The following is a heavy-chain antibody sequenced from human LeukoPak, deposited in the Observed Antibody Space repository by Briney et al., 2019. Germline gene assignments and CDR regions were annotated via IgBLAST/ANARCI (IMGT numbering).Heavy chain of an antibody. CDR3: ARRRGYSYDNWYFDL. CDR2: IYYSGST. Sequence: SETLSLTCTVSGGSISSYYWSWIRQPPGKGLEWIGYIYYSGSTNYNPSLKSRVTISVDTSKNQFSLKLSSVTAADTAVYYCARRRGYSYDNWYFDLWGRSTLVTVSS. CDR1: GGSISSYY. V-gene: IGHV4-59*08. D-gene: IGHD5-18*01. J-gene: IGHJ2*01.